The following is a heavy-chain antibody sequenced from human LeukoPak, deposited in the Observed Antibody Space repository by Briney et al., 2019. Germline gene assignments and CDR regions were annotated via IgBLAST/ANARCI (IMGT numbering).Heavy chain of an antibody. J-gene: IGHJ4*02. CDR2: INHDGSP. D-gene: IGHD1-7*01. CDR3: ARDVGRDWNYAYLDY. CDR1: GGSFSGYN. V-gene: IGHV4-34*01. Sequence: SETLSLTCAVYGGSFSGYNWIWIRQPPGKGLEWIGEINHDGSPNYNPSLKSRLTVSADTSKNQFSLKLSSVTAADTAVYYCARDVGRDWNYAYLDYWGQGTLVTVSS.